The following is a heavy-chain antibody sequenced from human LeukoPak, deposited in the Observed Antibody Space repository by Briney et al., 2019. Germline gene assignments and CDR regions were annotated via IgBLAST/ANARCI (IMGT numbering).Heavy chain of an antibody. CDR1: GGSLIGYH. V-gene: IGHV4-34*01. J-gene: IGHJ4*02. Sequence: SETLSLTCAVSGGSLIGYHWTWIRQSPGEGLEWIGEVKESENTYYSPSLKSRVTISLDTSTNHISLNLSSVTAADTAVYYCARAGPYYYDSSGYWGQGTLVTVPS. CDR3: ARAGPYYYDSSGY. CDR2: VKESENT. D-gene: IGHD3-22*01.